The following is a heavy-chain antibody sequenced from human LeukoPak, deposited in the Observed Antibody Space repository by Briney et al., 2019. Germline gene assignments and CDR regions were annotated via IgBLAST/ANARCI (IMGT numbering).Heavy chain of an antibody. Sequence: PSETLSLTCTVSGGSISSSSYYWGWIRQPPGKGLEWIGSIYYSGSTYYNPSLKSRVTISVDTSKNQFSLKLSSVTAADTAVYYCARQHYDILTGHYAPTFFDYWGQGTLVTVSS. J-gene: IGHJ4*02. CDR3: ARQHYDILTGHYAPTFFDY. CDR1: GGSISSSSYY. D-gene: IGHD3-9*01. V-gene: IGHV4-39*01. CDR2: IYYSGST.